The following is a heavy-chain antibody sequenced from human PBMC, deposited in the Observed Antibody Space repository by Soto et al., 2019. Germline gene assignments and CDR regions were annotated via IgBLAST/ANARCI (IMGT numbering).Heavy chain of an antibody. J-gene: IGHJ4*02. CDR3: ARRWNYYVEF. Sequence: QLVESGGGVVPPGRSLRLSCVASGFPFREFGMHWVRQSPGKGLEWVALISYDGSDYADSVKGRFTISRDDSRDTLFPHMDNLRPDDTGVYYCARRWNYYVEFWCQGTLVAVSS. CDR1: GFPFREFG. V-gene: IGHV3-33*05. CDR2: ISYDGSD. D-gene: IGHD3-10*01.